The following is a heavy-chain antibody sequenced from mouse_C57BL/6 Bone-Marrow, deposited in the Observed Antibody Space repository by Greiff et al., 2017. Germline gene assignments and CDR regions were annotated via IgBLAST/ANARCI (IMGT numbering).Heavy chain of an antibody. CDR1: GFTFSSYG. D-gene: IGHD2-2*01. V-gene: IGHV5-6*02. Sequence: EVKLVESGGDLVKPGGSLKLSCAASGFTFSSYGMSWVRQTPDKRLEWVATISSGGSYTYYPDSVKGRFTISRDNAKNTLYLQMSSLKSEDTAMYYCARHVVTTWGQGTLVTVSA. CDR2: ISSGGSYT. J-gene: IGHJ3*02. CDR3: ARHVVTT.